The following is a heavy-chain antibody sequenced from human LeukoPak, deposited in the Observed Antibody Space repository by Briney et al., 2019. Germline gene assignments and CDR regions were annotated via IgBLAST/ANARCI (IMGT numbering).Heavy chain of an antibody. V-gene: IGHV3-23*01. CDR3: AKARADGSGYSD. CDR1: GFTFSSYA. D-gene: IGHD3-22*01. Sequence: GGSLRLSCAASGFTFSSYAMSWVRQAPGKGLEWVSVISGSGGSTYSADSVKGRFTISRDNSRNTLYLQMNSLRAEDTAVYYCAKARADGSGYSDWGQGTLVTVSS. CDR2: ISGSGGST. J-gene: IGHJ4*02.